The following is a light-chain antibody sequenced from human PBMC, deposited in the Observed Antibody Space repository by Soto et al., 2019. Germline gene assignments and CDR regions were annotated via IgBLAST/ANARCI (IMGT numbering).Light chain of an antibody. V-gene: IGLV2-14*01. CDR3: SSYTSNTTPLV. CDR2: DVS. Sequence: QSVLTQPASVSGSPGQSITISCTGTSSDVGGYNYVSWYQQHPGKAPKLMIYDVSNRPSGVSNRFSGSKSGNTASLTISGLQAEDEADYYCSSYTSNTTPLVFGTGTKLTVL. CDR1: SSDVGGYNY. J-gene: IGLJ1*01.